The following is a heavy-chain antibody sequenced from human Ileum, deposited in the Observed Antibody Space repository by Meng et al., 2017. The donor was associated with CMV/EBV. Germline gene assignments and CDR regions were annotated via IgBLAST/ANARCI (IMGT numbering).Heavy chain of an antibody. CDR2: ISASGGNT. CDR3: ARVRSKDIVVEPSDKQMYYWFDP. J-gene: IGHJ5*02. D-gene: IGHD2-2*01. V-gene: IGHV3-23*01. CDR1: GFTFNNYA. Sequence: GGSLRLSCAASGFTFNNYAMNWVRQAPGKGLEWVSSISASGGNTYYADSVKGRFTISRDNSKNTLYLQMNSLRAEDTAVYYCARVRSKDIVVEPSDKQMYYWFDPWGQGTLVTVSS.